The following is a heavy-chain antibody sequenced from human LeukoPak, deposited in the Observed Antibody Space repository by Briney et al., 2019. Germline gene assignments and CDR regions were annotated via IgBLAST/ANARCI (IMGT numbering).Heavy chain of an antibody. CDR3: ARESGNNWFDP. J-gene: IGHJ5*02. CDR2: ISSSSSTI. CDR1: GFTFSSYS. V-gene: IGHV3-48*01. Sequence: GRSLRLPCAASGFTFSSYSMNWVRQAPGKGLEWVSYISSSSSTIYYADSVKGRFTISRDNAKNSLYLQMNSLRAEDTAVYYCARESGNNWFDPWGQGTLVTVSS.